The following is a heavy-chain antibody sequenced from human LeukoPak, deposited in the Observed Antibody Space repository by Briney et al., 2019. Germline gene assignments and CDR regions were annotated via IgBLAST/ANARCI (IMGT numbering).Heavy chain of an antibody. J-gene: IGHJ5*02. Sequence: PSETLSLTCTVPGDSTSGYYWSWIRQPAEKGLEWIGRIYSSGSANYNPSLKSRVTMSLDTSKKQFYLQMNSVTAADTAIYYCARERSSGLALWGQGALATVSS. CDR2: IYSSGSA. CDR1: GDSTSGYY. V-gene: IGHV4-4*07. CDR3: ARERSSGLAL. D-gene: IGHD6-19*01.